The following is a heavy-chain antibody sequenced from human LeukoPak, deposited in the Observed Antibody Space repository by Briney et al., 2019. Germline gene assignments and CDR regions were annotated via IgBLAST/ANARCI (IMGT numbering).Heavy chain of an antibody. Sequence: SVKVSCKASGGTFNSYAISWVRQAPGQGLEWMGGIIPIFGTANYAQKFQGRVTITADESTSTAYMELSSLRSEDTAVYYCARDPSPRAVAGFYYYGMDVWGQGTTVTVSS. CDR1: GGTFNSYA. V-gene: IGHV1-69*13. J-gene: IGHJ6*02. CDR2: IIPIFGTA. D-gene: IGHD6-19*01. CDR3: ARDPSPRAVAGFYYYGMDV.